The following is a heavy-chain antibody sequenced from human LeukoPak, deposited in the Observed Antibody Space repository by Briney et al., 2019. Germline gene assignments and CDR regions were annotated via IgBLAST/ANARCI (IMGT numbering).Heavy chain of an antibody. J-gene: IGHJ6*02. D-gene: IGHD6-19*01. Sequence: ASVKVSCKASGGTFSSHAISWVRQAPGQGLEWMGGIIPIFGTANYAQKFQGRVTITADESTSTAYMELSSLRSEDTAVYYCARETGTVAGYYYGMDVWGQGTTVTVSS. CDR1: GGTFSSHA. V-gene: IGHV1-69*13. CDR3: ARETGTVAGYYYGMDV. CDR2: IIPIFGTA.